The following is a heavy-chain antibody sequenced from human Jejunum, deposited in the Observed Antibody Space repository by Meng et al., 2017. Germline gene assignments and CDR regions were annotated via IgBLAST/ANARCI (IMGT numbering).Heavy chain of an antibody. D-gene: IGHD3-22*01. V-gene: IGHV4-34*01. J-gene: IGHJ4*02. Sequence: KHSAALSCPFAVQGLSLTDKYVTWHRDRPGKRLEWNGESKSGGRLNYNPSFKSLVAISVDTSKNQVSLKMKAVTAVETAVYYCARVEYGGSTSDSIGLGHWGQGTLVTVSS. CDR3: ARVEYGGSTSDSIGLGH. CDR2: SKSGGRL. CDR1: GLSLTDKY.